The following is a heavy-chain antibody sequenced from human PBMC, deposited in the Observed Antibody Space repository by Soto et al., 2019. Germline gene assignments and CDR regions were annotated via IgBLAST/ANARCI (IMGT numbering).Heavy chain of an antibody. J-gene: IGHJ4*02. D-gene: IGHD2-2*01. Sequence: GGSLRLSCAASGFTFSSYAMSWVRQAPGKGLEWVSAISGSGGSTYYADSVKGRFTISRDNSKNTLYLQMNSLRAEDTAVYYCAKSVVVPAARWPYFDYWGQGTLVTVSS. V-gene: IGHV3-23*01. CDR1: GFTFSSYA. CDR2: ISGSGGST. CDR3: AKSVVVPAARWPYFDY.